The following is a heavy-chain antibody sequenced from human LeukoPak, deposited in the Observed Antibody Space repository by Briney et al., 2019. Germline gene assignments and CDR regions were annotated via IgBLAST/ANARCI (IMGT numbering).Heavy chain of an antibody. V-gene: IGHV3-23*01. CDR1: GFTFSSYA. J-gene: IGHJ4*02. Sequence: GGSLRLSCAASGFTFSSYAMNWVRQAPGKGLEWVSAISGSGGSTYYADSVKGRFTISRDNSKNTLYLQMNSLRAEDTAVYYCAKVTRIAAASPLDYWGQGTLVTVSS. D-gene: IGHD6-13*01. CDR2: ISGSGGST. CDR3: AKVTRIAAASPLDY.